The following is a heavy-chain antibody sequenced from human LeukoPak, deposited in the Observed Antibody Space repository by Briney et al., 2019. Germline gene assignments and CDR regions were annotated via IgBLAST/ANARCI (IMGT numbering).Heavy chain of an antibody. J-gene: IGHJ6*02. CDR2: INHSGST. D-gene: IGHD6-13*01. CDR3: ARCIAAAGLYYYYYGMDV. CDR1: GGSFSGYY. V-gene: IGHV4-34*01. Sequence: SETPSLTCAVYGGSFSGYYWSWIRQPPGKGLEWIGEINHSGSTNYNPSLKSRVTISVDTSKNQFSLKLSSVTAADTAVYYCARCIAAAGLYYYYYGMDVWGQGTTVTVSS.